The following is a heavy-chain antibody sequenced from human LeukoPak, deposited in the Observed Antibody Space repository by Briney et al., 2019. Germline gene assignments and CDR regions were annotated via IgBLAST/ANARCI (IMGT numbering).Heavy chain of an antibody. Sequence: SETLSLTCTVSGGSISSGSYYWSWIRQPAGKGLEWIGRIYTSGSTNYNPSLKSRVTMSLDTSKNQFSLKLSSVTAADTAIYYCARAEEGSYYFDYWGQGTLVTVSS. CDR2: IYTSGST. D-gene: IGHD1-26*01. V-gene: IGHV4-61*02. J-gene: IGHJ4*02. CDR3: ARAEEGSYYFDY. CDR1: GGSISSGSYY.